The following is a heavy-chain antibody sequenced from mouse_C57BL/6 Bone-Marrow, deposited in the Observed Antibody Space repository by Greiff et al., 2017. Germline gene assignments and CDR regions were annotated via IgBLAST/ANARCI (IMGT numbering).Heavy chain of an antibody. CDR1: GFNIKDDY. J-gene: IGHJ1*03. Sequence: EVQLQQSGAELVRPGASVKLSCTASGFNIKDDYMHWVKQRPEQGLEWIGWIDPENGDTEYASKFQGKATITADTSSSTAYMQLGSLTSEYSAVYYCAREPTYYGYDGGYFDVWGTGTTVTVSS. D-gene: IGHD2-9*01. CDR2: IDPENGDT. CDR3: AREPTYYGYDGGYFDV. V-gene: IGHV14-4*01.